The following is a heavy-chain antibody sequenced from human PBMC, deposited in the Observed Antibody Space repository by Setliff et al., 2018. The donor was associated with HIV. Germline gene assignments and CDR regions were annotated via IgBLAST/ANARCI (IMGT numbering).Heavy chain of an antibody. V-gene: IGHV1-18*01. CDR1: GYTFATYG. D-gene: IGHD2-21*02. Sequence: RASVKVSCKASGYTFATYGISWVRQAPGQGLEWMGWISPYNGNTNYAQKVQGRVTMTTDTSASTAYMELRSLKSEDTAVYYCARDCGGDYSCSYYYGMDVWGHRTTVTVSS. CDR2: ISPYNGNT. CDR3: ARDCGGDYSCSYYYGMDV. J-gene: IGHJ6*02.